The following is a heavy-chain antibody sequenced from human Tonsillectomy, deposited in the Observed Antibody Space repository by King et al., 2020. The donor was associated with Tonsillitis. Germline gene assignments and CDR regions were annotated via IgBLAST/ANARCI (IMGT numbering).Heavy chain of an antibody. D-gene: IGHD3-16*01. CDR2: VYYSGST. V-gene: IGHV4-59*11. CDR3: ARGERSWGHPLRYFDL. J-gene: IGHJ2*01. Sequence: VQLQESGPGLVKPSETLSLTCTVSGGSIRTHYWSWIRQPPGKGLEWIGYVYYSGSTNYNPSLKSRVTISVDTSKNQFSLNLSSVTTADTAVYYCARGERSWGHPLRYFDLWGRGTLVPVSS. CDR1: GGSIRTHY.